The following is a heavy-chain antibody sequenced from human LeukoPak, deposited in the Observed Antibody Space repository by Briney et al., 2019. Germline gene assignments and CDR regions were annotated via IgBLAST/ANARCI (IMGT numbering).Heavy chain of an antibody. J-gene: IGHJ4*02. CDR2: IYPGDSDS. V-gene: IGHV5-51*01. CDR1: GYSFSNSW. CDR3: ARQWADGSGSYYFY. D-gene: IGHD3-10*01. Sequence: GESLKISCKGSGYSFSNSWIGWVRQKPGKGLEWMGTIYPGDSDSRYSPSFEGQATLSADKSISTAYLQWSSLKSSDTAMYYCARQWADGSGSYYFYWGQGTLVTVSS.